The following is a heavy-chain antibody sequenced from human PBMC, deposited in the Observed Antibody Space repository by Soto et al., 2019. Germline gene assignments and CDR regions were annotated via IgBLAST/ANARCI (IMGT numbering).Heavy chain of an antibody. CDR2: ISAYNGNT. D-gene: IGHD6-19*01. CDR1: GYTFTSYG. CDR3: ARDLKRSGGVAVAGTVGY. Sequence: QVQLVQSGAEVKKPGASVKVSCKASGYTFTSYGISWVRQAPGQGLEWMGWISAYNGNTNYAQKLQGRVTMTTDTATSTAYMELRSLRSDDTAVYYCARDLKRSGGVAVAGTVGYWGQGTLVTVSS. V-gene: IGHV1-18*01. J-gene: IGHJ4*02.